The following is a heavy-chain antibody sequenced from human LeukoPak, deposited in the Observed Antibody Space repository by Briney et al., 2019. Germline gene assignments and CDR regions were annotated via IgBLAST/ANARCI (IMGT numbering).Heavy chain of an antibody. Sequence: ASVKVSCKASGYTFSTYGFSWVRQAPGQGLEWMGWISGYNGHTHYAQRLQGRVTMTTDTSTSTAYMELRSLRSDDTAVYYCARDKGRGNSGQYYPNWFDPWGQGTLVTVSS. CDR2: ISGYNGHT. CDR1: GYTFSTYG. J-gene: IGHJ5*02. CDR3: ARDKGRGNSGQYYPNWFDP. V-gene: IGHV1-18*01. D-gene: IGHD3-22*01.